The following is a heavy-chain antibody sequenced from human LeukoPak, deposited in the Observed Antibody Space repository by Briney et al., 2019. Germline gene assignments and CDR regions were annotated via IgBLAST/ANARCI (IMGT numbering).Heavy chain of an antibody. D-gene: IGHD6-13*01. CDR1: GFTFSSYA. CDR3: ARDGRVAAAGYEYYFDY. V-gene: IGHV3-30-3*01. CDR2: ISYDGSNK. J-gene: IGHJ4*02. Sequence: GGSLRLSCAASGFTFSSYAMHWVRQAPGKGLEWVAVISYDGSNKYYADSVKGRFTISRDNSKNTLYLQMNSLRAEDTAVYYCARDGRVAAAGYEYYFDYWGQGTLVTVSS.